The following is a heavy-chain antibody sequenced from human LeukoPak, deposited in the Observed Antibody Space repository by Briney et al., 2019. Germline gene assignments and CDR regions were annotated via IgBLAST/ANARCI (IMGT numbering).Heavy chain of an antibody. CDR3: ARADY. V-gene: IGHV3-48*03. CDR2: ISSSSTM. Sequence: GGSLRLSCAASGFSFSSSDMNSVRQAPGKGLEWVSYISSSSTMYYADSVKGRFTISRDNAKNSLYLQMNSLRAEDTAVYYCARADYWGQGTLVTVSS. J-gene: IGHJ4*02. CDR1: GFSFSSSD.